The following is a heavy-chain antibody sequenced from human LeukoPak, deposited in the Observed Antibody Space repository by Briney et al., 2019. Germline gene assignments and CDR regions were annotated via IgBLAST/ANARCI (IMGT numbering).Heavy chain of an antibody. D-gene: IGHD6-6*01. J-gene: IGHJ4*02. CDR2: INPNSGGT. CDR3: ARVPIGAAPPDY. CDR1: GYTFTGYY. V-gene: IGHV1-2*02. Sequence: ASVKVSCKASGYTFTGYYMHWVRQAPGQGLEGMGWINPNSGGTNYAQKFQGRVTMTRDTSISTAYMELSRLRSDDTAVYYCARVPIGAAPPDYWGQGTLVTVSS.